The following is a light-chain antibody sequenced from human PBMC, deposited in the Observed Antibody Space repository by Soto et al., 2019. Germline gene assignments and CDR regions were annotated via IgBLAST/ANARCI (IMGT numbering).Light chain of an antibody. CDR1: SSNIGAGYD. Sequence: QSVLTQPPSVSGAPGQRVTISCTGSSSNIGAGYDVHWYQQLPGTAPKLLIYGNSNRPSGVPDRFSGSKSGSSASLAITGLQADDEADYYCQSYDSSLTGSEVFGTGTQLTVL. CDR2: GNS. CDR3: QSYDSSLTGSEV. J-gene: IGLJ1*01. V-gene: IGLV1-40*01.